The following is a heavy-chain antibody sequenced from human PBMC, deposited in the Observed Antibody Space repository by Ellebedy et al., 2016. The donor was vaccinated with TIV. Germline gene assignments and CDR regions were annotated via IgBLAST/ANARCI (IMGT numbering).Heavy chain of an antibody. CDR1: GFTFSSHA. CDR2: ISGSGGST. J-gene: IGHJ4*02. CDR3: AKSRDYYDTSGYVADY. D-gene: IGHD3-22*01. Sequence: PGGSLRLSCAASGFTFSSHAMSWVRQAPGKGLEWVSTISGSGGSTYYADSVKGRFTISRDNSKNTLYLQMNSLRAEDTAVYYCAKSRDYYDTSGYVADYWGQGTLVTVSS. V-gene: IGHV3-23*01.